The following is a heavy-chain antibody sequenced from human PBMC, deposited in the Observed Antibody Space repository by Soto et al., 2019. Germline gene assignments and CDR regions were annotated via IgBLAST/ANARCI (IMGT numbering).Heavy chain of an antibody. CDR3: ARAHEVAWFDS. CDR2: ITNRGTHT. V-gene: IGHV3-21*01. CDR1: GFSFSSYT. J-gene: IGHJ5*01. Sequence: EVQLVESGGGLVKPGESLRLSCAASGFSFSSYTMNWVRQAPGKGLQWVSSITNRGTHTYSADSVKGRFTISRDNDKNSLYLQMNNLRAEDTAIYFCARAHEVAWFDSWGLGTLATVTS. D-gene: IGHD2-15*01.